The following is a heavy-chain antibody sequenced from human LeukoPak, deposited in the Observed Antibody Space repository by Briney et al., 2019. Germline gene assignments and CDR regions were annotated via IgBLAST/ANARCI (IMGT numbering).Heavy chain of an antibody. CDR3: ARDAIAAAGTFDY. J-gene: IGHJ4*02. V-gene: IGHV3-7*01. CDR2: IKQDGSEK. D-gene: IGHD6-13*01. Sequence: PGGSLRLSCAASGFTFSSYTMHWVRQAPGKGLEWVANIKQDGSEKHYVDSVKGRFTISRDNAKNPLYLQMNSLRAEDTAVYYCARDAIAAAGTFDYWGQGALLTVSS. CDR1: GFTFSSYT.